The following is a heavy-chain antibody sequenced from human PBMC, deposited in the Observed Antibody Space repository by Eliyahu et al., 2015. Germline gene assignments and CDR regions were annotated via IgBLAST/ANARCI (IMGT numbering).Heavy chain of an antibody. CDR2: VDPEDGET. V-gene: IGHV1-69-2*01. CDR1: GYTXXDYY. J-gene: IGHJ6*02. D-gene: IGHD3-3*01. Sequence: EVQLVQSGAEVKKPGATVKIXCKVSGYTXXDYYMXXVXXAPGKGLEWMGLVDPEDGETIYAEKFQGRVTITADTSTDTAYMELSSLRSEDTAVYYCATVKSRPITIFGVVTQQRPNYYYGMDVWGQGTTVTVSS. CDR3: ATVKSRPITIFGVVTQQRPNYYYGMDV.